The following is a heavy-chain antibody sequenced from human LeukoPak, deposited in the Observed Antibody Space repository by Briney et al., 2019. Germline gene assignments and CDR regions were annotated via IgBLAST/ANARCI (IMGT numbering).Heavy chain of an antibody. D-gene: IGHD1-14*01. V-gene: IGHV4-34*01. CDR1: GGSFSGYY. CDR2: INHSGST. J-gene: IGHJ4*02. Sequence: PSETLSLTCAVHGGSFSGYYWSWIRQPPGKGLEWIGEINHSGSTNYNPSLKSRVTISVDTSKNQFSLKLSSVTAADTAVYYCASHRSLWYWGQGTLVTVSS. CDR3: ASHRSLWY.